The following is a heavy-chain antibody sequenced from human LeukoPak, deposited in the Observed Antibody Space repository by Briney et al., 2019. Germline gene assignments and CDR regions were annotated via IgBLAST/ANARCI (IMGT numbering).Heavy chain of an antibody. D-gene: IGHD3-9*01. Sequence: GPTLRLSCAASGFIFRNYAMSWVRHAPAKGLEWVTAITDSGDTTFYADSVKGRITISRDNFKNALYVETNTLRAEDTGVYYCVKWGDYDILTGYYVPDFWGQGTLVTVSS. CDR2: ITDSGDTT. J-gene: IGHJ4*02. CDR1: GFIFRNYA. CDR3: VKWGDYDILTGYYVPDF. V-gene: IGHV3-23*01.